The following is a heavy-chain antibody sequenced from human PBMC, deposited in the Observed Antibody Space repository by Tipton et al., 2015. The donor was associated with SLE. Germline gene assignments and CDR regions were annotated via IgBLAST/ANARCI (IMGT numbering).Heavy chain of an antibody. CDR3: ARMYSSSSGYY. Sequence: QSGAEVKKPGASVKVSCKASGYTFTNYYIHWVRQAPGQGLEWMGMINPSGGRTTYAQKVQGRITMTRDTSTTTVHMELSSLRSDDTAVYHCARMYSSSSGYYWGQGTLVTVSS. D-gene: IGHD6-6*01. CDR2: INPSGGRT. V-gene: IGHV1-46*01. CDR1: GYTFTNYY. J-gene: IGHJ4*02.